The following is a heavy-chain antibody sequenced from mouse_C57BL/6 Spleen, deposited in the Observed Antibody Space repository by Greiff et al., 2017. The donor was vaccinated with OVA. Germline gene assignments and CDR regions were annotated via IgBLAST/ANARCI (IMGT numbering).Heavy chain of an antibody. CDR3: ARGGSTDYDPYYYAMDY. V-gene: IGHV1-81*01. J-gene: IGHJ4*01. Sequence: QVTLKESGAELARPGASVKLSCKASGYTFTSYGISWVKQRTGQGLEWIGEIYPRSGNTYYNEKFKGKATLTADKSSSTAYMELRSLTSEDSAVYFCARGGSTDYDPYYYAMDYWGQGTSVTVSS. CDR1: GYTFTSYG. CDR2: IYPRSGNT. D-gene: IGHD2-4*01.